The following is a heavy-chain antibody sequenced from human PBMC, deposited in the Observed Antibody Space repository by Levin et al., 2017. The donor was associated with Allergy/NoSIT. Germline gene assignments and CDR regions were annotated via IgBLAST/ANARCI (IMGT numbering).Heavy chain of an antibody. CDR2: ISYDGSNK. D-gene: IGHD6-19*01. Sequence: GESLKISCAASGFTFSSYGMHWVRQAPGKGLEWVAVISYDGSNKYYADSVKGRFTISRDNSKNTLYLQMNSLRAEDTAVYYCAKDTLGGYSSGWDGYYFDYWGQGTLVTVSS. CDR1: GFTFSSYG. J-gene: IGHJ4*02. CDR3: AKDTLGGYSSGWDGYYFDY. V-gene: IGHV3-30*18.